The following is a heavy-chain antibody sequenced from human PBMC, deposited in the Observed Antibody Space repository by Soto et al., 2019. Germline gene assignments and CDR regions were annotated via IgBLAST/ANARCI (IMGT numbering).Heavy chain of an antibody. CDR2: MRSKTFGGTT. J-gene: IGHJ6*02. V-gene: IGHV3-49*04. Sequence: QAGGSLRLSCTASGFTFGDDAMSWVRQAPGKGLEWLGFMRSKTFGGTTEYAASVKGRFTVSRDDSKSIAYLQMNSLRTEDTAVYYCTRAPVTLVHAVYYYYGLDVWGQGTTVTVSS. D-gene: IGHD2-8*01. CDR1: GFTFGDDA. CDR3: TRAPVTLVHAVYYYYGLDV.